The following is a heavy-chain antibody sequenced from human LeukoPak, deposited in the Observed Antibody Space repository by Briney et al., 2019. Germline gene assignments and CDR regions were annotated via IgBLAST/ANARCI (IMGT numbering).Heavy chain of an antibody. V-gene: IGHV5-51*01. D-gene: IGHD3-9*01. CDR3: ARQGVGLDDILTGDYMDV. CDR1: GYSFTNYW. Sequence: GESLKISCKASGYSFTNYWTAWVRQMPGKGLEWMGIIFPGDSDTRYSPSFQGQVTMSVDKSLSTAYLQWSSLKASDTAMYYCARQGVGLDDILTGDYMDVWGQGTTVTVSS. CDR2: IFPGDSDT. J-gene: IGHJ6*02.